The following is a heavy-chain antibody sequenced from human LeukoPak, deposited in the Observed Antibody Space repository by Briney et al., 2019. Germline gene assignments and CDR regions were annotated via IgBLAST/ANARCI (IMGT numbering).Heavy chain of an antibody. CDR2: ISSSSSYI. CDR1: GFTFSSYS. J-gene: IGHJ3*02. D-gene: IGHD3-10*01. Sequence: GGSLRLSCAASGFTFSSYSMNWVRQAPGKGLEWVSSISSSSSYIYYADSVKGRFTISRDNAKNSLYLQVNSLRAEDTAVYYCARESYYYGSGSYWSLGDAFDIWGQGTMVTVSS. CDR3: ARESYYYGSGSYWSLGDAFDI. V-gene: IGHV3-21*01.